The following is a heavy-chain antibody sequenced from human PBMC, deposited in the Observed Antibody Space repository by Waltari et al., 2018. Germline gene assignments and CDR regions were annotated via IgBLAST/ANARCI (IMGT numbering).Heavy chain of an antibody. Sequence: QVQLVQSGSEFQKPGASVKVSCKASEYTFTDYAMNWVRQAPGQGPEWMGWINTNTGKPTYAQGFTGRFVFSLDTSVTTAYPQINTLKAEDTAVYYCARLRASLTGFGPYGMDVWGQGTTVTVSS. CDR3: ARLRASLTGFGPYGMDV. CDR2: INTNTGKP. CDR1: EYTFTDYA. J-gene: IGHJ6*01. D-gene: IGHD3-9*01. V-gene: IGHV7-4-1*02.